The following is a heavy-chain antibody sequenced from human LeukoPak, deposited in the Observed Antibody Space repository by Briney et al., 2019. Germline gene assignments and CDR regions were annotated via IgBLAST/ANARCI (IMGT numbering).Heavy chain of an antibody. V-gene: IGHV3-23*01. CDR1: GFTFSSYA. CDR2: ISASGGST. CDR3: TRYSSSDNWFDP. D-gene: IGHD6-6*01. Sequence: GGSLRLSCAASGFTFSSYAMSWVRQAPGKGLEWVSAISASGGSTYYADSVKGRFTISRDNSKNTLYLQMNSLKTEDTAVYYCTRYSSSDNWFDPWGQGTLVTVSS. J-gene: IGHJ5*02.